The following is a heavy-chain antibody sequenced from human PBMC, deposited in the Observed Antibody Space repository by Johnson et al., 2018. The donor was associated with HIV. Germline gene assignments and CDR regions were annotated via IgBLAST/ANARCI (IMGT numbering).Heavy chain of an antibody. CDR3: AREGPSERAGFDI. CDR1: GFTFSSYA. V-gene: IGHV3-7*01. Sequence: VQLVESGGGLVQPGGSLRLSCAASGFTFSSYAMSWVRQAPGKGLEWVANIKQDGSQTYYVDSVKGRFTISRDNAKNSLYLQINSLRAEDTAVYYCAREGPSERAGFDIWGQGTMVTVSS. J-gene: IGHJ3*02. CDR2: IKQDGSQT.